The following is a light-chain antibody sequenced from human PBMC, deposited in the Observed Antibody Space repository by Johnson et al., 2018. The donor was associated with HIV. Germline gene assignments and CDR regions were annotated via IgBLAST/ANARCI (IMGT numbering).Light chain of an antibody. V-gene: IGLV1-51*01. CDR1: SSNIGNSY. CDR2: DNN. Sequence: QSVLTQSPSVSAAPGQKVTISCSGSSSNIGNSYVSWYQQLPGTAPKLLIYDNNKRPSEIPDRFSGSKSGTSATLGITGLQTGDETDYYCGSWDSSLNAYVFGTGTKVTVL. CDR3: GSWDSSLNAYV. J-gene: IGLJ1*01.